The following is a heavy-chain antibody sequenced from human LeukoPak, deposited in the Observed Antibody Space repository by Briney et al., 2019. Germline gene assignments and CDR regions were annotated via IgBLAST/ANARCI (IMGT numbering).Heavy chain of an antibody. D-gene: IGHD3-10*01. CDR1: GGSFSGYY. CDR2: INHSGST. CDR3: ARVGSTYYYGSGSYYTQYYFDY. J-gene: IGHJ4*02. V-gene: IGHV4-34*01. Sequence: SETLSLTCAVYGGSFSGYYWSWIRQPPGKGLEWIGEINHSGSTNYNPSLKSRVTISVDTSKNQFSLKLSSVTAADTAVYYCARVGSTYYYGSGSYYTQYYFDYWGQGTLVTVSS.